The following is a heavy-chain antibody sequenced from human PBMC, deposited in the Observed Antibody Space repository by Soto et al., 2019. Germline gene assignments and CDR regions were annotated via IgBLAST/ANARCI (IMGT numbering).Heavy chain of an antibody. CDR2: ISAYNGNT. V-gene: IGHV1-18*01. CDR3: ARFPVAYGYGGSSYLIDY. Sequence: WAQHEKRKGLEWMGWISAYNGNTNYAQKLQGRVTMTTDTSTSTAYMELRSLRSDDTAVYYCARFPVAYGYGGSSYLIDYLGQGTLVTGSS. J-gene: IGHJ4*02. D-gene: IGHD3-22*01.